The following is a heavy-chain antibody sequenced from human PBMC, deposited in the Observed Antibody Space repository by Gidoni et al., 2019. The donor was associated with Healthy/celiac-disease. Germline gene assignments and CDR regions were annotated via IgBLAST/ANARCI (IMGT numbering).Heavy chain of an antibody. CDR2: IIPILGIA. Sequence: QVQLVQSGAEVKKPGSSVKVSCKASGGTYSSYTISWVRQAPGQGLEWMGRIIPILGIANYAQKFQGRVTITADKSTSTAYMELSSLRSEDTAVYYCARDQGIAVAGTTYRPTYYYGMDVWGQGTTVTVSS. CDR3: ARDQGIAVAGTTYRPTYYYGMDV. V-gene: IGHV1-69*08. J-gene: IGHJ6*02. CDR1: GGTYSSYT. D-gene: IGHD6-19*01.